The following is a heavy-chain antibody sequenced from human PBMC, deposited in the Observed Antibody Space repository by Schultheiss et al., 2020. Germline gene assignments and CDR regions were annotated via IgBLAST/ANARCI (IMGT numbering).Heavy chain of an antibody. D-gene: IGHD3-16*02. CDR3: AREGYDYVWGSYRYWYYFDY. Sequence: GGSLRLCCAASGFTFSSYGMHWVRQAPGKGLEWVAVISYDGSNKYYADSVKGRFTISRDNSKNTLYLQMNSLRAEDTAVYYCAREGYDYVWGSYRYWYYFDYWGQGTLVTVSS. CDR2: ISYDGSNK. CDR1: GFTFSSYG. J-gene: IGHJ4*02. V-gene: IGHV3-30*03.